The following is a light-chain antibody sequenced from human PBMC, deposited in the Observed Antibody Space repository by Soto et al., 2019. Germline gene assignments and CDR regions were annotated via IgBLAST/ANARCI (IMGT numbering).Light chain of an antibody. CDR1: QSVLYSSNNKNY. V-gene: IGKV4-1*01. CDR3: QQFHSTPKT. CDR2: WAS. J-gene: IGKJ1*01. Sequence: DIVMTQSPDSLAVSLGERATINCKSSQSVLYSSNNKNYLAWYQQKPGQSPKLLIYWASTRESGVPDRFSGSGSGTDFTLTISSLQAEDVAVYYGQQFHSTPKTFGQGTKVEIK.